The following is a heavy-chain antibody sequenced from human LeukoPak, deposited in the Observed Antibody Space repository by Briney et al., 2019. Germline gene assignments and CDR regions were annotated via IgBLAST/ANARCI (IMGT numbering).Heavy chain of an antibody. Sequence: SETLSLTCAIYGGSFSGYYWSWIRQPPGKGLEWIGYIYYSGSTNYNPSLKSRVTISVDTSKNQFSLKLSSVTAADTAVYYCARRVASLSNYGMDVWGQGTTVTVSS. CDR1: GGSFSGYY. CDR2: IYYSGST. J-gene: IGHJ6*02. D-gene: IGHD3-3*02. CDR3: ARRVASLSNYGMDV. V-gene: IGHV4-59*08.